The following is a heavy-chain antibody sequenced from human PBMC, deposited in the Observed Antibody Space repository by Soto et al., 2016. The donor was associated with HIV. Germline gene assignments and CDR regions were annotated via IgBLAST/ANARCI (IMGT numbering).Heavy chain of an antibody. CDR3: AKDFGEWELHSDY. CDR1: GFIFSNYA. D-gene: IGHD1-26*01. CDR2: MSSSGSST. V-gene: IGHV3-23*01. J-gene: IGHJ4*02. Sequence: EVQLLESGGGLVQPGGSLRLSCAASGFIFSNYAMSWVRQAPGKGLEWVSVMSSSGSSTYYADSVKGRFTISRDNSKNTLYLQMNSLGAEDTAIYYRAKDFGEWELHSDYWGQGTLVTVSP.